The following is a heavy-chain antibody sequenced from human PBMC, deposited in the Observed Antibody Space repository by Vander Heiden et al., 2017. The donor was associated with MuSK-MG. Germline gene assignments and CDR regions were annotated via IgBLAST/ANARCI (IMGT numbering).Heavy chain of an antibody. CDR1: GSTFDDYA. D-gene: IGHD6-19*01. V-gene: IGHV3-9*01. J-gene: IGHJ4*02. CDR3: AKEDSSGWYFYDY. CDR2: ISWNSGSI. Sequence: EVQLVDSGRCWVQPGSSLRLSCAASGSTFDDYAMHWVRQAPGKCLEWVSGISWNSGSIGYADSVKGRFTISRDNAKNSLYLQMNSLRAEDTAFYYCAKEDSSGWYFYDYWGQGTLVTVSS.